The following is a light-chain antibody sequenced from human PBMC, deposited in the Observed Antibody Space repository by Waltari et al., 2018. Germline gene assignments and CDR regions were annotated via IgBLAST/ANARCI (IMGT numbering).Light chain of an antibody. CDR2: WAS. Sequence: DIVMTQSPDSLAVSPGERATINCKSSQSILYSSSNKNYLSWYQQKPGKPPKVLIYWASTRESGVPDRFRGSGSGTDFTLTISNLQAEDVAVYYCQQYYSIGGTFGQGTRVDIK. V-gene: IGKV4-1*01. J-gene: IGKJ1*01. CDR3: QQYYSIGGT. CDR1: QSILYSSSNKNY.